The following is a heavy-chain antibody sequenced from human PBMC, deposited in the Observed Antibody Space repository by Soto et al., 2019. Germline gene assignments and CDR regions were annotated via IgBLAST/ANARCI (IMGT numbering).Heavy chain of an antibody. CDR1: GFTFSSYG. V-gene: IGHV3-30*18. J-gene: IGHJ3*02. Sequence: GGSLRLSCAASGFTFSSYGMHWVRQAPGKGLEWVAVISYDGSNKYYADSVKGRFTISRDNSKNTLYLQMNSLRAEDTAVYYCAKDLGDYYGDPNDAFDIWGQGTMVTVSS. D-gene: IGHD4-17*01. CDR3: AKDLGDYYGDPNDAFDI. CDR2: ISYDGSNK.